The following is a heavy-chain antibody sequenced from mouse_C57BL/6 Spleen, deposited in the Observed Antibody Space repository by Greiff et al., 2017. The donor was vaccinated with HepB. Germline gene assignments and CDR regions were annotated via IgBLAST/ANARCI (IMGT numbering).Heavy chain of an antibody. D-gene: IGHD2-2*01. CDR3: ARGIYYGYDGY. Sequence: QVQLQQPGAELVRPGSSVKLSCKASGYTFTSYWMDWVKQRPGQGLEWIGNIYPSDSETHYNQKFKDKATLTVDKSSSTAYMQLSSLTSEDSAVYYCARGIYYGYDGYWGQGTTLTVSS. J-gene: IGHJ2*01. CDR2: IYPSDSET. CDR1: GYTFTSYW. V-gene: IGHV1-61*01.